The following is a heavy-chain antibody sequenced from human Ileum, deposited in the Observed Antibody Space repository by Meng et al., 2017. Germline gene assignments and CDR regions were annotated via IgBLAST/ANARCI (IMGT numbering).Heavy chain of an antibody. V-gene: IGHV3-23*03. D-gene: IGHD3-10*01. J-gene: IGHJ4*01. Sequence: GESLKISCAGSGFIFNNYAMSWVRQAPGKGLEWVSGVNEAGSHTYYADSVRGRFTISRDNSMNTLYLQMDSLRAEDTADYYCAKEATGVGIPLFDSWGHGTLVTVSS. CDR2: VNEAGSHT. CDR3: AKEATGVGIPLFDS. CDR1: GFIFNNYA.